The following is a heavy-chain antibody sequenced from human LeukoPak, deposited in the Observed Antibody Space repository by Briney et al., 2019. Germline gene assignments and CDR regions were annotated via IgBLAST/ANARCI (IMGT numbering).Heavy chain of an antibody. CDR2: IIPIFGTA. CDR3: ARRPFSSGYYFYYFDY. D-gene: IGHD3-22*01. J-gene: IGHJ4*02. V-gene: IGHV1-69*05. Sequence: SVKVSCKASGGTFSSYAISWVRQAPGQGLEWMGGIIPIFGTANYAQKFQGRVTITRDTSASTAYMELSSLRSEDTAVYYCARRPFSSGYYFYYFDYWGQGTLVTVSS. CDR1: GGTFSSYA.